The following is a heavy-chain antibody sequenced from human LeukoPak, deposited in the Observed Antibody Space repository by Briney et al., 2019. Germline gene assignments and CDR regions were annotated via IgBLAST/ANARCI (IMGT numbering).Heavy chain of an antibody. J-gene: IGHJ3*02. D-gene: IGHD2-21*01. Sequence: PGGSLRLSCAVSGFTFSNYWMHWIRQAPGKGLEWVSDISSSGSYIDYADSVKGRFTISRDNAKNSLSLQMNSLRAEDTAVYYCARSLIADGAFDIWGQGTMVTVSS. CDR2: ISSSGSYI. V-gene: IGHV3-21*01. CDR1: GFTFSNYW. CDR3: ARSLIADGAFDI.